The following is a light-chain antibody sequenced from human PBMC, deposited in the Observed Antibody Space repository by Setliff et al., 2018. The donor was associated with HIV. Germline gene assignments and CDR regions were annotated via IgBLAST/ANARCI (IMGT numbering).Light chain of an antibody. Sequence: QSVLAQPAPVSGSPGQSITFSCTGTSSDVGAYNFVSWYQQHPGRAPKLVIYEVNRRPSGVSNRFSGSKSGDTASLTISGLQAEDEADYYCSSYTRGATYVFGRGTKVTVL. CDR1: SSDVGAYNF. CDR2: EVN. J-gene: IGLJ1*01. V-gene: IGLV2-14*01. CDR3: SSYTRGATYV.